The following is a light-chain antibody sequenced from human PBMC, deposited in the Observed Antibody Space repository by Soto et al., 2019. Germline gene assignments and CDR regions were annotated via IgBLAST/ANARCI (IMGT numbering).Light chain of an antibody. J-gene: IGLJ1*01. CDR3: SSYTTSSILGYV. Sequence: QSVLTQPASVSGSPGQSITISCTGTSSEVGGSNYVSWYQQHPGKAPKLMIYDVTYRPSGVSNRFSGSKSGKPASLTISGLQAEDEADYYCSSYTTSSILGYVFGTGTKVTVL. V-gene: IGLV2-14*03. CDR2: DVT. CDR1: SSEVGGSNY.